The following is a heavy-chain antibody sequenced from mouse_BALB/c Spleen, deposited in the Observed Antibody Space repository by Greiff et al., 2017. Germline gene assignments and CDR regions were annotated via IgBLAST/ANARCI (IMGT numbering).Heavy chain of an antibody. D-gene: IGHD1-1*01. CDR1: GDSITSGY. CDR3: AREGTPVVAPDY. CDR2: ISYSGST. Sequence: EVQLQESGPSLVKPSQTLSLTCSVTGDSITSGYWNWIRKFPGNKLEYMGYISYSGSTYYNPSLKSRISITRDTSKNQYYLQLNSVTTEDTATYYCAREGTPVVAPDYWGQGTTLTVSS. J-gene: IGHJ2*01. V-gene: IGHV3-8*02.